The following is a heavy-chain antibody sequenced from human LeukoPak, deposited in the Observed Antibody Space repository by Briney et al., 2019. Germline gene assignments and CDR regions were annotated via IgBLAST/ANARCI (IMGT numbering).Heavy chain of an antibody. D-gene: IGHD2-21*01. CDR3: ACDRYYHPDY. CDR1: GLDLGGYW. CDR2: INSDGSST. Sequence: GGSLRLSCAASGLDLGGYWMHWVRQAPGKGLVWVSRINSDGSSTTYANSVQGRFTISRDNAKNTLYLQMSSLRAEDTAVYYCACDRYYHPDYWGQGTLVTVSS. V-gene: IGHV3-74*01. J-gene: IGHJ4*02.